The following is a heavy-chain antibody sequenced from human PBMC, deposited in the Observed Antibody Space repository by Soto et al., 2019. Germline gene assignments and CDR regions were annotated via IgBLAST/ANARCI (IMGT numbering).Heavy chain of an antibody. CDR1: GGTFSSYA. J-gene: IGHJ6*02. CDR3: ARDRLYIAATEDYYYGMDV. D-gene: IGHD6-6*01. CDR2: IIPIFGTA. Sequence: ASVKVSCKASGGTFSSYAISWVRQAPGLGLEWMGGIIPIFGTANYAQKFQGRVTITADESTSTAYMELSSLRSEDTAVYYCARDRLYIAATEDYYYGMDVWGQGTTVTVSS. V-gene: IGHV1-69*13.